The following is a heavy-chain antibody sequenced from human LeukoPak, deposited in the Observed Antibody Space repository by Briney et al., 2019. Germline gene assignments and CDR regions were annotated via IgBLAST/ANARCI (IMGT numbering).Heavy chain of an antibody. J-gene: IGHJ4*02. CDR2: IIGSGGST. Sequence: GGSLRLSCAASGFTFSSYAMSCVSQAPGKGLEWVSAIIGSGGSTYYTDSVKGRFTISRDTSKNPMCLQMTSLRATDTAFYYCASRGSTGVSLAAAGVDYWGQGTLVTVSS. CDR3: ASRGSTGVSLAAAGVDY. V-gene: IGHV3-23*01. CDR1: GFTFSSYA. D-gene: IGHD1-26*01.